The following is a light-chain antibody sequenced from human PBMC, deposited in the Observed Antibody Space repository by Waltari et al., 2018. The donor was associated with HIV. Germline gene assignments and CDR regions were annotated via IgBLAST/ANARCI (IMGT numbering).Light chain of an antibody. CDR2: DVN. CDR1: SSDIGSYNF. J-gene: IGLJ2*01. V-gene: IGLV2-23*02. Sequence: QSALTQPASVSESPGQSITISCSGTSSDIGSYNFVSWYQQHQGKAPKLIIYDVNKPPSGVSNRFSGSKSGNTASLTISGLQAEDEADYYCSSYAGARGGVFGGGTKLTVL. CDR3: SSYAGARGGV.